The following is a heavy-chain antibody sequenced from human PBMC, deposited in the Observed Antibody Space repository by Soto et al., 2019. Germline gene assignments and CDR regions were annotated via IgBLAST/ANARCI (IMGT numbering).Heavy chain of an antibody. CDR1: GFTFSDYA. J-gene: IGHJ4*02. V-gene: IGHV3-30*18. CDR2: VSHDGRNT. D-gene: IGHD6-19*01. CDR3: AKGGRQWLVTSDFNY. Sequence: VQLVESGGGVVQPGRSLRLSCAASGFTFSDYAMHWVRQAPGKGLEWVAVVSHDGRNTHYADSLKGRFTSSRDSSKKTVSLEMTSLTAEDTAVYYCAKGGRQWLVTSDFNYWGQGALVTVSS.